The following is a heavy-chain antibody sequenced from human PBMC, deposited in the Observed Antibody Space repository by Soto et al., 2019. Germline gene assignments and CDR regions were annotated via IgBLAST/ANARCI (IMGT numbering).Heavy chain of an antibody. D-gene: IGHD3-22*01. V-gene: IGHV3-30-3*01. CDR1: GFSFSIHA. J-gene: IGHJ4*02. CDR2: MSPNGDNQ. CDR3: ASGAAFYYDTSRY. Sequence: QVELVESGGGVVQSGGSLRLSRAAPGFSFSIHALHWVRQAPGEGLEWVAVMSPNGDNQYYADSVKGRFTISRDTSKSTLSLQMTSLRPEDTAVYYCASGAAFYYDTSRYWGQGTLVTVSS.